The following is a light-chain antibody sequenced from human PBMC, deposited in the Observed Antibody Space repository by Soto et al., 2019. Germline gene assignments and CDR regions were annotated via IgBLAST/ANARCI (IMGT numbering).Light chain of an antibody. CDR2: DAT. CDR3: QQYSSYWT. J-gene: IGKJ1*01. V-gene: IGKV1-5*01. CDR1: QTISSW. Sequence: DIQMTQSPSTLSGSVGDRVTITCRASQTISSWLAWYQQKPGKAPKLLIHDATSLESGVPSRFSGSGSGTEFTLTISSLQPDDLATYYCQQYSSYWTFAQGTKVDIK.